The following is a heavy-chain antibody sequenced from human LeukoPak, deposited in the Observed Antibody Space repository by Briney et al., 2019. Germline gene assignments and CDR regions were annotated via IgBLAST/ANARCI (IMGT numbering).Heavy chain of an antibody. J-gene: IGHJ4*02. CDR3: LRLSSSGWQYYYDS. V-gene: IGHV3-20*04. CDR1: GFTFADYG. D-gene: IGHD6-19*01. Sequence: GGSLSLSCAASGFTFADYGLSWFRQVPGKGLEWVSGINWNGNRTGYVDSVKGRFTISRDNGKDSLYLQMDSLRAEDTALYYCLRLSSSGWQYYYDSWGQGSLVTVSS. CDR2: INWNGNRT.